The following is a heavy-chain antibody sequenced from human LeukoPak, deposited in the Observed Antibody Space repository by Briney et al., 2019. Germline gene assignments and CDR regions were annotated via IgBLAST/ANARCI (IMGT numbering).Heavy chain of an antibody. CDR3: ARAPPDPNYYDSSGLEY. CDR1: GFTFSSYG. J-gene: IGHJ4*02. V-gene: IGHV3-33*08. CDR2: IWYDGSNK. Sequence: GGSLRLSCAASGFTFSSYGMHWVRQAPCKGLEWVAVIWYDGSNKYYADSVKGRFTISRDNSKNTLYLQMNSLRAEDTAVYYCARAPPDPNYYDSSGLEYWGQGTLVTVSS. D-gene: IGHD3-22*01.